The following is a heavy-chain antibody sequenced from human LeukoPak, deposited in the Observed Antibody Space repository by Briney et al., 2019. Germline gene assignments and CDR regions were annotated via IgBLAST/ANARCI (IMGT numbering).Heavy chain of an antibody. V-gene: IGHV1-2*06. CDR2: INPNSGDT. D-gene: IGHD2-2*01. CDR1: GYTFTGYL. CDR3: ARDYCSSTSCLFDY. Sequence: ASVKVSCKASGYTFTGYLMHWVRRAPGQGLEWMGRINPNSGDTNYAQKFQGRVTTTRDTSISTAYMELSRLRSDDTAVYYCARDYCSSTSCLFDYWGQGALVTVSS. J-gene: IGHJ4*02.